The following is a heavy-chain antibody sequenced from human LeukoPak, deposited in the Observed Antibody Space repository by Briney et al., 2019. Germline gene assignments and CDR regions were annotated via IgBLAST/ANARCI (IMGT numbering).Heavy chain of an antibody. CDR1: GFTFSSYA. Sequence: GGSLRLSCAASGFTFSSYAMHWVRQAPGKGLEWVAVISYDGSNKYYADSMKGRFTISRDNSKNTLYLQMNSLRAEDTAVYYCARDRLAAAGVFDYWGQGTLVTVSS. V-gene: IGHV3-30-3*01. D-gene: IGHD6-13*01. CDR3: ARDRLAAAGVFDY. J-gene: IGHJ4*02. CDR2: ISYDGSNK.